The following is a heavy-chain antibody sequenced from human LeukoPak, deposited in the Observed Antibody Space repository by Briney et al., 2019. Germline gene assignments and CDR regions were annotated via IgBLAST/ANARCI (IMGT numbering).Heavy chain of an antibody. D-gene: IGHD6-13*01. CDR2: IYYSGST. J-gene: IGHJ4*02. CDR1: GGSISSSSYY. V-gene: IGHV4-39*01. Sequence: SETLSLTCTVSGGSISSSSYYWGWIRQPPGKGLEWVGSIYYSGSTYYNPSLKSRVTISVDTSKNQFSLKLRSVTAADTAVYYCAGTGLSCSWYYFDYWGQGTLVTVSS. CDR3: AGTGLSCSWYYFDY.